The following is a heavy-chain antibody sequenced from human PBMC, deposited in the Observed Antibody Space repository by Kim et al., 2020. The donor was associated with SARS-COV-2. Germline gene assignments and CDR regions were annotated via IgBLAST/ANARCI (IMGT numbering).Heavy chain of an antibody. V-gene: IGHV4-39*01. J-gene: IGHJ5*02. Sequence: SETLSLTCTVSGGSISSSSYYWGWIRQPPGKGLEWIGSIYYSGSTYYNPSLKSRVTISVDTSKNQFSLKLSSVTAADTAVYYCARTMIQLWLRENWFDPWGQGTLVTVSS. D-gene: IGHD5-18*01. CDR1: GGSISSSSYY. CDR3: ARTMIQLWLRENWFDP. CDR2: IYYSGST.